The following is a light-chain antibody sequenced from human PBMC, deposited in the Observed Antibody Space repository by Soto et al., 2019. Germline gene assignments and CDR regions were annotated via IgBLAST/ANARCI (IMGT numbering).Light chain of an antibody. CDR1: QGISSY. Sequence: IQLTQSPSSLSASVGVSVTITCRASQGISSYLAWYQQEPGKAPKLLIYAASTLQSGVPSRFSGGGSGTDFTLTISSLQPEDFATYYCQQLNSYPLTFGGGTTVEIK. V-gene: IGKV1-9*01. J-gene: IGKJ4*01. CDR3: QQLNSYPLT. CDR2: AAS.